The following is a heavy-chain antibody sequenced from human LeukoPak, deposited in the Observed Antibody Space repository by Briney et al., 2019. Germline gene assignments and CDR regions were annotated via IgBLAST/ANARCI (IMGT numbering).Heavy chain of an antibody. V-gene: IGHV4-34*01. Sequence: SETLSLTCAVYGGSFSGYYWSWIRQPPGKGLEWIGEINHSGSTNYNPSLKSRVTISVDTSKNQFSLKLSSVTAADTAVYYCARGGILTGYLPGNFDYWGQGNLVTVSS. J-gene: IGHJ4*02. CDR1: GGSFSGYY. D-gene: IGHD3-9*01. CDR3: ARGGILTGYLPGNFDY. CDR2: INHSGST.